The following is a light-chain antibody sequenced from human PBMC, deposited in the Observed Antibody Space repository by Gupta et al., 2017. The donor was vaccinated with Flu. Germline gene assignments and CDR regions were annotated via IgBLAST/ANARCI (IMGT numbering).Light chain of an antibody. Sequence: QSALPQPASVSGSPGQSITISCAGSNIDVGRYNLVSWFQQLPGKAPQLIIYEVNKRPSGVSHRFSGSKSGDTASLTISGLQAEDEADYYCCSYAEEYVFGSGTTVTVL. CDR3: CSYAEEYV. CDR1: NIDVGRYNL. J-gene: IGLJ1*01. V-gene: IGLV2-23*02. CDR2: EVN.